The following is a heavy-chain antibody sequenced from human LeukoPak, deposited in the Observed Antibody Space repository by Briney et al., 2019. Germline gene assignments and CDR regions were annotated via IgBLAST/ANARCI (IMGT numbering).Heavy chain of an antibody. CDR2: ISYDGSNK. D-gene: IGHD6-13*01. Sequence: PGGSLRLSCAASGFTFSSYGMHWVRQAPGKGLEWVAVISYDGSNKYYADSVKGRFTISRDNSKNTLYLQMNSLKTEDTALYFCTTSYSGNSWYDWFGPWGQGTLVTVSS. CDR3: TTSYSGNSWYDWFGP. V-gene: IGHV3-30*12. CDR1: GFTFSSYG. J-gene: IGHJ5*02.